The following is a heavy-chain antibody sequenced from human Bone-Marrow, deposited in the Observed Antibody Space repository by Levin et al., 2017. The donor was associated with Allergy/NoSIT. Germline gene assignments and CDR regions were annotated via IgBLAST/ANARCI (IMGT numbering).Heavy chain of an antibody. CDR3: ATDADLAVAGTPFYYYGMDV. Sequence: ASVKVSCKASGYTFTSYDINWVRQATGQGLEWMGWMNPNSGNTGYAQKFQGRVTMTRNTSISTAYMELSSLRSEDTAVYYCATDADLAVAGTPFYYYGMDVWGQGTTVTVSS. CDR2: MNPNSGNT. D-gene: IGHD6-19*01. CDR1: GYTFTSYD. J-gene: IGHJ6*02. V-gene: IGHV1-8*01.